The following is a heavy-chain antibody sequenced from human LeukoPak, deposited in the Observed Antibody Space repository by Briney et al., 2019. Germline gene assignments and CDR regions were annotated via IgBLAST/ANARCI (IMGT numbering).Heavy chain of an antibody. V-gene: IGHV1-8*01. CDR3: ATSGFSMGIAAAGTLL. J-gene: IGHJ4*02. Sequence: GASVKVSCKASGYTFTSYDINWVRQATGQGLEWMGWMNPNSGNTGYAQKFQGRVTMTRNTSISTAYMELSSLRSEDTAVYYCATSGFSMGIAAAGTLLWGQGTLVTVST. CDR1: GYTFTSYD. D-gene: IGHD6-13*01. CDR2: MNPNSGNT.